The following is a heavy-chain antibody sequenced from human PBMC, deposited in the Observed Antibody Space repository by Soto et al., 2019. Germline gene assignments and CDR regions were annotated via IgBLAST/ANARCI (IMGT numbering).Heavy chain of an antibody. V-gene: IGHV1-18*04. CDR2: INPYNANT. Sequence: QVQLVPSGTEVKKPGASVKVSCKTSGYTFTNHGINWVRQAPGQGLEWMGWINPYNANTNYAQKLQGRVTMPTDTSPTTAYMDRGSLTSDDTAVYYCARYRVAGIWGDAFDLWGQGTVVTVSS. D-gene: IGHD3-16*01. J-gene: IGHJ3*01. CDR1: GYTFTNHG. CDR3: ARYRVAGIWGDAFDL.